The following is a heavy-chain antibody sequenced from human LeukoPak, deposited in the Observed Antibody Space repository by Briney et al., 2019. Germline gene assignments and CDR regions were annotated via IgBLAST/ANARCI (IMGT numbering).Heavy chain of an antibody. Sequence: PGGSLRLSCAASGFTFSNAWMSWVRQAPGKGLEWVGRINRKTDGGTADHAAPVKGRFTISRDDSQNTLYLQMNSLKTEDTAVYYCTTITDGGSDYWGQGTLVTVSS. CDR2: INRKTDGGTA. CDR3: TTITDGGSDY. J-gene: IGHJ4*02. V-gene: IGHV3-15*01. D-gene: IGHD2-8*01. CDR1: GFTFSNAW.